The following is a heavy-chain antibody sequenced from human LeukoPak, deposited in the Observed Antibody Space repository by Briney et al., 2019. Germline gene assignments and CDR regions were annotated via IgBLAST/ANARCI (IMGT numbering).Heavy chain of an antibody. J-gene: IGHJ3*02. CDR1: GYTFTAYY. D-gene: IGHD3-22*01. V-gene: IGHV1-2*02. CDR3: ARVTYYYDSSGYHDGFDI. Sequence: ASVKVSCKASGYTFTAYYTHWVRQAPGQGLEWMGWINPNSGGTNYAQKFQGRVTMTRDTSISTAYMELSRLRSDDTAVYYCARVTYYYDSSGYHDGFDIWGQGTMVTVSS. CDR2: INPNSGGT.